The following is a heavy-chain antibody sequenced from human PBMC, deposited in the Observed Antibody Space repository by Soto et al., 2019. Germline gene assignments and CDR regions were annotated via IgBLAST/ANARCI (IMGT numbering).Heavy chain of an antibody. Sequence: EVQLLESGGGLVQPGGSLRLACTASGFTFSRYAMSWVRQAPGKGLEWVSAISDSGGDTYYADSVKGRFTMSRDNSKNTVYLQMNSLRAEDTAVYYCAKRVEYSSSTHYFDYWGQGTLVTVSS. V-gene: IGHV3-23*01. CDR3: AKRVEYSSSTHYFDY. CDR2: ISDSGGDT. D-gene: IGHD6-6*01. CDR1: GFTFSRYA. J-gene: IGHJ4*02.